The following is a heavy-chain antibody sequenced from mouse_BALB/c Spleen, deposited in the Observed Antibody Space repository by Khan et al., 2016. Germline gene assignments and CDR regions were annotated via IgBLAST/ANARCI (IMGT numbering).Heavy chain of an antibody. V-gene: IGHV6-6*02. J-gene: IGHJ3*01. CDR1: GFIFTNYW. CDR3: TSDWAWFTY. D-gene: IGHD2-4*01. CDR2: IRLKSNNYAT. Sequence: EVKLEVSGGGLVQPGGSMKLSCVVSGFIFTNYWMNWVRQSPEKGLEWIAEIRLKSNNYATHYAESVKGRFTISRDDSKNSVYLQMNNLRVEDTGIFYCTSDWAWFTYWGQGTLVTVSA.